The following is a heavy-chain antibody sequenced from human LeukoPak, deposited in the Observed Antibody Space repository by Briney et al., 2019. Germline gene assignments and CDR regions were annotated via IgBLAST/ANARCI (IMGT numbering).Heavy chain of an antibody. J-gene: IGHJ3*01. CDR1: GYSFTTYS. V-gene: IGHV5-51*01. D-gene: IGHD5-24*01. Sequence: GESLKISCKGSGYSFTTYSIGWVGQIPGKGLEWMGIIYPGDSDTRYRPSFKGQVTISADKSISTAYLQWSSLKASDTAMYYCARQGRDGYNWLPWGQGTMVTVSS. CDR3: ARQGRDGYNWLP. CDR2: IYPGDSDT.